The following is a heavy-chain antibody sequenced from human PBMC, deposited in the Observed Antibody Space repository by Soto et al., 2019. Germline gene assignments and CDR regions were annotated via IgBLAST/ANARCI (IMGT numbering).Heavy chain of an antibody. Sequence: QVQLQESGPGQVKPSETLSLTCTISGGSISVYSWSWVRQPPGHELEWIGYIYASGSPYYNPSLRSRVTISADTSKNQISLKLTSPTAADTAVYYCARGVGSSPPRYWGRGTLVTVSS. CDR2: IYASGSP. V-gene: IGHV4-59*01. CDR3: ARGVGSSPPRY. CDR1: GGSISVYS. D-gene: IGHD1-26*01. J-gene: IGHJ4*02.